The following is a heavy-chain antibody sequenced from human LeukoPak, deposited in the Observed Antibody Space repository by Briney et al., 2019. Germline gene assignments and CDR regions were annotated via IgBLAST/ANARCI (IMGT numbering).Heavy chain of an antibody. J-gene: IGHJ4*02. CDR2: ISYDGSNK. CDR1: GFTFSNYA. V-gene: IGHV3-30*12. Sequence: PGGSLRLSCAASGFTFSNYAIHWVRQAPGKGLEWVAVISYDGSNKYYADSVKGRFTISRDNSKNTVYLQMKRLRAEDTAVYYCARTNYDSSGYHTPYFFDYWGQGTLVTVSS. CDR3: ARTNYDSSGYHTPYFFDY. D-gene: IGHD3-22*01.